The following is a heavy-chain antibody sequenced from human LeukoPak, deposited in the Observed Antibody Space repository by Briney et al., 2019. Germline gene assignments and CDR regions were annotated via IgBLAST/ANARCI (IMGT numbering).Heavy chain of an antibody. V-gene: IGHV3-30*02. CDR1: GFTFSSHG. CDR2: IQNDGKNK. Sequence: GGSLRLSCAASGFTFSSHGMHWVRQAPGKGLEWVAFIQNDGKNKKYADSVKGRLTISRDNSKNTLYLQMNSLTVEGTAVYYCARDWGTSSLYLVNWGQGTLVTVSS. CDR3: ARDWGTSSLYLVN. J-gene: IGHJ4*02. D-gene: IGHD6-6*01.